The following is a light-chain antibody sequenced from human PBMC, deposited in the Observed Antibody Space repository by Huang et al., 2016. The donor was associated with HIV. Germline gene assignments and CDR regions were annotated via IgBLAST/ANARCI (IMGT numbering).Light chain of an antibody. J-gene: IGKJ4*01. CDR1: QSVGNY. CDR3: QQCGSWPLT. CDR2: DTS. Sequence: EIVLTQSPATLSLSPGEGATLSCRASQSVGNYLAWYHQKPGQAPSLLIFDTSSRATDVPARFSGSGSGADFTLTISSLEPEDFAVYYCQQCGSWPLTFGGGTRVEMK. V-gene: IGKV3-11*01.